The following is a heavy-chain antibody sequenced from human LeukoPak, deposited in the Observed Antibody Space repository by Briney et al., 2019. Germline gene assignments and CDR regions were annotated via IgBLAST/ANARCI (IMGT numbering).Heavy chain of an antibody. CDR2: ISYDGSDK. D-gene: IGHD4-17*01. Sequence: PGRSLRLSCAASAFTFSNYGMHWVRLAPGKGLEWVAVISYDGSDKYYADSVKGRFTISRDNSKNTLYLQMNSLRAEDTAVYYCAKDETGYGDYGTAFDYWGQGTLVTVSS. CDR3: AKDETGYGDYGTAFDY. CDR1: AFTFSNYG. J-gene: IGHJ4*02. V-gene: IGHV3-30*18.